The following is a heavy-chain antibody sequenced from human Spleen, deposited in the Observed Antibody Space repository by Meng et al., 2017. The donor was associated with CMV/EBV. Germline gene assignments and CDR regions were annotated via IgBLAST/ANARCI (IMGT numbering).Heavy chain of an antibody. CDR3: ASVRGCCTSTTCYRGAFDI. D-gene: IGHD2-2*01. CDR2: ISYDGSNE. Sequence: GGSLRLSCAASRFTFTNFAIHWVRQAPGKGLEWVAVISYDGSNEYYVDSVKGRFTISRDSSKNTLYLQMNSLRAEDTAVYYCASVRGCCTSTTCYRGAFDIWGQGTMVTVSS. CDR1: RFTFTNFA. J-gene: IGHJ3*02. V-gene: IGHV3-30*04.